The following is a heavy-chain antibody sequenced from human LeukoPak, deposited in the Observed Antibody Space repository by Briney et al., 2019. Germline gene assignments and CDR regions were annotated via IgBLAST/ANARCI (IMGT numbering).Heavy chain of an antibody. CDR2: TSAYNDNT. V-gene: IGHV1-18*01. J-gene: IGHJ4*02. CDR1: GYTFTNYG. CDR3: ARGSNSWAHLDY. D-gene: IGHD6-13*01. Sequence: GASVKVSCKASGYTFTNYGISWVRQAPGQGLEWMGWTSAYNDNTNYAQKFQDRVTLTTDTSMNTAYMELRALRSDDTAIYYCARGSNSWAHLDYWGQGALVIVSS.